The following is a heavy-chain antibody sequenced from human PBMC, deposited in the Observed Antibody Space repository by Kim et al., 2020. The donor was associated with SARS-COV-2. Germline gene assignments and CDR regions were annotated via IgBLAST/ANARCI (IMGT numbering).Heavy chain of an antibody. CDR2: ISYDGSNK. Sequence: GGSLRLSCAASGFTFSSYGMHWVRQAPGKGLEWVAVISYDGSNKYYADSVKGRFTISRDNSKNTLYLQMNSLRAEDTAVYYCAKDREWLVIEPTFDYWGQGTLVTVSS. D-gene: IGHD6-19*01. CDR3: AKDREWLVIEPTFDY. J-gene: IGHJ4*02. V-gene: IGHV3-30*18. CDR1: GFTFSSYG.